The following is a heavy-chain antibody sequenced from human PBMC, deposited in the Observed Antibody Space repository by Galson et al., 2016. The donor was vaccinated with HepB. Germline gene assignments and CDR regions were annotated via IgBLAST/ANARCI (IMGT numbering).Heavy chain of an antibody. CDR2: INTYNGNT. Sequence: SVKVSCKASGYTFTTYGISWVRQAPGQGLEWMGWINTYNGNTYYTQKLQGRVTMTTDTSTSTAYMELRSLRSDDTAVYYCARDQLDLRSRVFGYLHHWGQGTLVTVSS. CDR3: ARDQLDLRSRVFGYLHH. CDR1: GYTFTTYG. D-gene: IGHD6-6*01. V-gene: IGHV1-18*01. J-gene: IGHJ1*01.